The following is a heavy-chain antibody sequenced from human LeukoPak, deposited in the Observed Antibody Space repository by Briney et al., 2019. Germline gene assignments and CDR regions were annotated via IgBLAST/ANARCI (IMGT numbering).Heavy chain of an antibody. CDR3: HPLGYTSN. D-gene: IGHD6-19*01. J-gene: IGHJ4*02. CDR1: GFTFSTRW. V-gene: IGHV3-74*01. Sequence: PGGSLRLSCAVSGFTSGFTFSTRWMHWVRQAPGKGLVWVPLVKTDGSSTNYADSVKGRFTVSRDNAKNTLYLQMNNLRVEDTALYYCHPLGYTSNWGQGTLVTVSS. CDR2: VKTDGSST.